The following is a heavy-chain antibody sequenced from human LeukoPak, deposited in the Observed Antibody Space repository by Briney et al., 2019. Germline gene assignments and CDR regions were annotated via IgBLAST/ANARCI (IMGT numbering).Heavy chain of an antibody. J-gene: IGHJ4*02. V-gene: IGHV3-43*01. CDR3: ASQNYYDSSGYSY. Sequence: PGGSPRLSCEASGLSFGDYTMHWVRQAPGKGLEWVSLISRNGAATKYADSVRGRFTISRDNAKNSLYLQMNSLRAEDTALYYCASQNYYDSSGYSYWGQGTLVTVSS. CDR1: GLSFGDYT. CDR2: ISRNGAAT. D-gene: IGHD3-22*01.